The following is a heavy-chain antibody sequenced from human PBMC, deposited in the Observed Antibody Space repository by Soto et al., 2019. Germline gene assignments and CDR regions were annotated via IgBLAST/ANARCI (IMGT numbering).Heavy chain of an antibody. CDR2: MNYRGIT. CDR1: GGSIRSDGYY. J-gene: IGHJ3*02. CDR3: ARDGLSGGDAFDI. D-gene: IGHD3-10*01. V-gene: IGHV4-31*03. Sequence: QVQLQASGPGLLTPSKTLSLTCPVSGGSIRSDGYYWSWISQRPGKGLEWIGYMNYRGITYYNPSLKSRLTISEDTSKNHFSLNLNSVTAADTAVYYCARDGLSGGDAFDIWGQGTMVVVSS.